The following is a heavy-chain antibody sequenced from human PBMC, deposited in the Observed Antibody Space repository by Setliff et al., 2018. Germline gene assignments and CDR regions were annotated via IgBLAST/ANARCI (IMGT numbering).Heavy chain of an antibody. CDR2: IYDSGTT. CDR3: ARGRNVAARLFDS. V-gene: IGHV4-39*07. D-gene: IGHD6-6*01. CDR1: GGSMRSISYY. Sequence: PSETLSLTCTVSGGSMRSISYYWGWVRQPPGKGLEWIGTIYDSGTTYYNPSLKSRVTISVDTSKNQFSLKVTSVTAADTAVYFCARGRNVAARLFDSWGQGTLVTVSS. J-gene: IGHJ4*02.